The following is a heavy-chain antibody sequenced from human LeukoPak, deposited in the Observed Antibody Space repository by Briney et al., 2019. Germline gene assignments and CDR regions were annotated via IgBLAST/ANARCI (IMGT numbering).Heavy chain of an antibody. CDR2: LSGSGNKT. CDR1: GFTFSHYG. CDR3: AKMWRVGGVTTLDY. D-gene: IGHD3-16*01. V-gene: IGHV3-23*01. Sequence: GGSLRLSCAAAGFTFSHYGMSWVRQAPGKGLEGVSSLSGSGNKTYYADSVKGRFTISRDNSKDTLYLDVSSLRVDDTAVYYCAKMWRVGGVTTLDYWGEGTLVTVGS. J-gene: IGHJ4*02.